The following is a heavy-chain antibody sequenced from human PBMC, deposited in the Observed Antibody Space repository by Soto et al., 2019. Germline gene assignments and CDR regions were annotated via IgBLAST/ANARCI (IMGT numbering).Heavy chain of an antibody. D-gene: IGHD1-26*01. CDR3: RAELGIDDRIYAFDS. Sequence: PSETLLLTCAISGDSVSSNSAAWNWIRQSPSRGLEWLGRTYYRSKWYNDYAVSVKSRITITPDTSTKQFTLQLNSVTPEDTAVYYCRAELGIDDRIYAFDSWGQGTMVTVSS. CDR2: TYYRSKWYN. J-gene: IGHJ3*02. V-gene: IGHV6-1*01. CDR1: GDSVSSNSAA.